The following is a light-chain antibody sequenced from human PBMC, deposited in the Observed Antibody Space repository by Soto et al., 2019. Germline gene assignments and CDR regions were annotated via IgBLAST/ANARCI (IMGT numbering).Light chain of an antibody. J-gene: IGLJ3*02. CDR2: ESS. V-gene: IGLV2-23*01. CDR3: YSPAGGLMWV. CDR1: SSDIGTYNF. Sequence: QSALTQPASVSGSPGQSIAISCTGSSSDIGTYNFVSWYQQHPGQAPKLMIYESSKRPSGISSRFSGSRSGNTASLTISGLQADDDADYYCYSPAGGLMWVFGGGTKLTVL.